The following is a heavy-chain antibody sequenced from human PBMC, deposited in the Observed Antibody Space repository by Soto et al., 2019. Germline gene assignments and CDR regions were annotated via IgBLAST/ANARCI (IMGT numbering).Heavy chain of an antibody. CDR3: ARVRDWFDP. Sequence: SETLSLTCAVYGGSFSGYYWNWIRQPPGKGLEWIGEIDHSGYTNYNPSLKSRVTISVGTSKNQFSLRLTSVTAADTAVYYCARVRDWFDPWGQGTLVTVSS. J-gene: IGHJ5*02. V-gene: IGHV4-34*01. D-gene: IGHD3-3*01. CDR2: IDHSGYT. CDR1: GGSFSGYY.